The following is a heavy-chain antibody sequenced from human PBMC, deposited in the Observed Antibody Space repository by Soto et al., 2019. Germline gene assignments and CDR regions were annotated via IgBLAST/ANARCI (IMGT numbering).Heavy chain of an antibody. Sequence: KISCKASGGTFSSYTISWVRQAPGQGLEWMGRIIPILGIANYAQKFQGRVTITADKSTSTAYMELSSLRSEDTAVYYCARGRMVRGVMGSAFDIWGQGTMVTVSS. D-gene: IGHD3-10*01. CDR1: GGTFSSYT. CDR2: IIPILGIA. CDR3: ARGRMVRGVMGSAFDI. V-gene: IGHV1-69*02. J-gene: IGHJ3*02.